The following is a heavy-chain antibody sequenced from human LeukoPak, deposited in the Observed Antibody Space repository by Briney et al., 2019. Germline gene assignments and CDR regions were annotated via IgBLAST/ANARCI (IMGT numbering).Heavy chain of an antibody. CDR1: GFTFSSYA. CDR3: AKDLVPTTPYYDYYMDV. Sequence: PGGSLRLSCAAAGFTFSSYAMSWVRQAPGRGLEWVSAISGSGGSTYYADSVEGRFTIPRDNSKTTLYLQMNSLRAEDKAVYYCAKDLVPTTPYYDYYMDVWGKWTTVTVSS. V-gene: IGHV3-23*01. CDR2: ISGSGGST. J-gene: IGHJ6*03. D-gene: IGHD2-8*01.